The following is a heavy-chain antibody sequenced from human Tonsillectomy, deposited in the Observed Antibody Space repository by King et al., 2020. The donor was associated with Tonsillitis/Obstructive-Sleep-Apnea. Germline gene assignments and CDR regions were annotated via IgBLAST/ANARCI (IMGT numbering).Heavy chain of an antibody. CDR2: ISNDGSRK. D-gene: IGHD6-19*01. Sequence: VQLVESGGGVFQPGRSLRLSCAASGFIFSNYGMHWVRQAPGKGLEWVAIISNDGSRKFYADSVKSRFTISGDNSKNTLYLQMNSLRTEDTAVYYCAKEEYRAVAAYFGMDVWGQGTTVTVSS. J-gene: IGHJ6*02. V-gene: IGHV3-30*18. CDR1: GFIFSNYG. CDR3: AKEEYRAVAAYFGMDV.